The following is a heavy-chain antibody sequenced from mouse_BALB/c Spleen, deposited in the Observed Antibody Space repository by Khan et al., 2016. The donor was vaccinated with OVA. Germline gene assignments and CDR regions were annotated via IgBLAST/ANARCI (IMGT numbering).Heavy chain of an antibody. CDR1: GYSFTSYY. Sequence: EVQLQQSGPELMKPGASVKISCKASGYSFTSYYIHWVMQSHGKSLEWIGYLDPFSGGTTYNQNFKGQATLTVDKSSSTAYIHISNLTSEDSAVYYCTRHGYVAWFTYWGQGTLVTVAA. V-gene: IGHV1S135*01. J-gene: IGHJ3*01. D-gene: IGHD2-2*01. CDR3: TRHGYVAWFTY. CDR2: LDPFSGGT.